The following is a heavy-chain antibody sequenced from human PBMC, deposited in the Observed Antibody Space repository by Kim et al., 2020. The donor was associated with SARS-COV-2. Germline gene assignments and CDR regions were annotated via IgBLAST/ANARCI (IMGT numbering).Heavy chain of an antibody. D-gene: IGHD6-13*01. CDR2: ISYDGSNK. Sequence: GGSLRLSCAASGFTFSSYAMHWVRQAPGKGLEWVAVISYDGSNKYYADSVKGRFTISRDNSKNTLYLQMNSLRAEDTAVYYCRGAAADFDYWGQGTLVTVSS. CDR1: GFTFSSYA. J-gene: IGHJ4*02. CDR3: RGAAADFDY. V-gene: IGHV3-30-3*01.